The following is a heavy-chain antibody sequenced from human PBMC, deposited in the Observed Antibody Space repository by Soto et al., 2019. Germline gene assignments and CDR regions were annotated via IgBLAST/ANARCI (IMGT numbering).Heavy chain of an antibody. V-gene: IGHV1-69*13. J-gene: IGHJ5*02. D-gene: IGHD2-15*01. Sequence: GASVKVSCKASGGTFSSYAISWVRQAPGQGLEWMGGIIPIFGTANYAQKFQGRVTITADESTGTAYMELSSLRSEDTAVYYCARDRTYCSGGSCLNWFDPWGQGTLVTVAS. CDR3: ARDRTYCSGGSCLNWFDP. CDR1: GGTFSSYA. CDR2: IIPIFGTA.